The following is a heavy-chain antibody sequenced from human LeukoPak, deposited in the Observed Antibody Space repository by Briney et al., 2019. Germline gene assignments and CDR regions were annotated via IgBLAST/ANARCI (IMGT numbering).Heavy chain of an antibody. CDR1: GFTFSSYS. V-gene: IGHV3-21*01. CDR3: ARETAYDSIPGY. CDR2: ISSSSSYI. D-gene: IGHD3-3*01. J-gene: IGHJ4*02. Sequence: GGSLRLSCAASGFTFSSYSMNWVRQAPGKELEWVSSISSSSSYIYYADSVKGRFTISRDNAKNSLYLQMNSLRAEDTAVYYCARETAYDSIPGYWGQGTLVTVSS.